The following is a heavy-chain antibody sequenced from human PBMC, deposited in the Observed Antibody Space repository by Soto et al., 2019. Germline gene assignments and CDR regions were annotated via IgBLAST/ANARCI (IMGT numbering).Heavy chain of an antibody. CDR3: AKDEYYYSRSGYYIFDS. Sequence: GASVKVSCKASGYTFTSYGISWVRQAPGQGLEWMGWINSYNGNTNYAQKLQGRVTMTTDTSTSTAYMELRSLRPEDTALYYCAKDEYYYSRSGYYIFDSWGQGTLVTVSS. CDR1: GYTFTSYG. V-gene: IGHV1-18*01. D-gene: IGHD3-22*01. J-gene: IGHJ4*02. CDR2: INSYNGNT.